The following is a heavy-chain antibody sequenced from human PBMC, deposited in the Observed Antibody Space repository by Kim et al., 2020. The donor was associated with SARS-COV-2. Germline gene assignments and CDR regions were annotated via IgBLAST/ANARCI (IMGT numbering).Heavy chain of an antibody. CDR3: ARGGSTIAAGSIDY. V-gene: IGHV3-11*01. J-gene: IGHJ4*02. Sequence: GGSLRLSCAASGFHFSDYYMSWIRQAPGKGLEWVSYISNSGFTTHYADSVKGRFTISRDNAKNSLYLQMNSLRAEDTAVYYCARGGSTIAAGSIDYWGQGTLVTVSS. D-gene: IGHD6-13*01. CDR1: GFHFSDYY. CDR2: ISNSGFTT.